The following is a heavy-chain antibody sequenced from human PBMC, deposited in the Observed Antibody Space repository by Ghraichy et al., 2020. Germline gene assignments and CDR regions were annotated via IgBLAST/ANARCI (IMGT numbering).Heavy chain of an antibody. CDR3: AREDGTVVAGTLGS. Sequence: GGSLRLFCAASGFTFSRYGMHWVRQAPGKGLEWVTFIQYDGSDKCYADSVKGRFTISRDNSKNTVYLQMNSLRPEDTAMYYCAREDGTVVAGTLGSWGQGTLVTVSS. D-gene: IGHD6-19*01. CDR1: GFTFSRYG. J-gene: IGHJ4*02. V-gene: IGHV3-30*02. CDR2: IQYDGSDK.